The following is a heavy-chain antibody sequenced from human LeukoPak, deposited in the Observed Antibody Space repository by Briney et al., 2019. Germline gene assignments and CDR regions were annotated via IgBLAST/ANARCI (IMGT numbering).Heavy chain of an antibody. CDR2: CNPDGSDT. CDR1: GFTFSSYS. Sequence: GGSLRLSCAASGFTFSSYSMNWVRQAPGKGLEWVARCNPDGSDTTYADSVKGRFTISRDNAKNILYLQMNSLRVEDTALYYCTSDTFGKYDSWGQGTLATVSS. CDR3: TSDTFGKYDS. V-gene: IGHV3-74*01. D-gene: IGHD3-10*01. J-gene: IGHJ4*02.